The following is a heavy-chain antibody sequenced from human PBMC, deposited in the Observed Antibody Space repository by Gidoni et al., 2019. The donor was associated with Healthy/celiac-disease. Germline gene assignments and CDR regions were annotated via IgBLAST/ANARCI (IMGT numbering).Heavy chain of an antibody. CDR2: INPSGRT. J-gene: IGHJ2*01. CDR3: ARGPYCGGDCYHWYFDL. V-gene: IGHV4-34*01. D-gene: IGHD2-21*02. CDR1: GGSFSGYY. Sequence: QVHLQQWGAGLLKPSETLSLNCAVYGGSFSGYYWSWIRQPPGKGLEWIGEINPSGRTNYHPSLKSRVTISIDTSKNQFSLKLSSVTAADTSVYYCARGPYCGGDCYHWYFDLWGRGTLVTVSS.